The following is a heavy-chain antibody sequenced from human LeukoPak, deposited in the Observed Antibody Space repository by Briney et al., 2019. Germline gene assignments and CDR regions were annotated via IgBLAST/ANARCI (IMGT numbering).Heavy chain of an antibody. Sequence: ASVKVSCKASGYTFTDYYIHWVRQAPGQGLEWMGWISPNSGGTNYAQKFQGRVTMIRDTSISTAYMELSRLRSDDTAVYYCATHFDTSGYPSSFDYWGQGTLVTVSS. V-gene: IGHV1-2*02. D-gene: IGHD3-22*01. CDR1: GYTFTDYY. CDR3: ATHFDTSGYPSSFDY. CDR2: ISPNSGGT. J-gene: IGHJ4*02.